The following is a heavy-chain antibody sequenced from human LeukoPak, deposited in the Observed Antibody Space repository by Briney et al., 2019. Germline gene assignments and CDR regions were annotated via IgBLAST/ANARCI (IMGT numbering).Heavy chain of an antibody. CDR1: XXXXDXVX. V-gene: IGHV3-66*01. CDR3: ARGDSATTTFDF. CDR2: IMPGGHI. J-gene: IGHJ4*02. Sequence: GGSXRLSCRXXXXXXDXVXMXWVRQXXXXXXEWVSFIMPGGHIDYTDSVKGRFIISRDSFKNTLSLQMNSLRVDDSAVYYCARGDSATTTFDFWGQGTLVTVSS. D-gene: IGHD4-17*01.